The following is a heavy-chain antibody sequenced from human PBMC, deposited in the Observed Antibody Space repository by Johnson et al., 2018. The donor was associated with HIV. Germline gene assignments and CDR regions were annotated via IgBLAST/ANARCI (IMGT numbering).Heavy chain of an antibody. Sequence: QMLLVESGGGLVKPGGSLRLSCAASGFTFSDYYMSWIRQAPGKGLEWVSGISASGGSTYDADSVKGRFTISRDNSKNTLYLQMNSLRAGDTAVYYCASGHMWSAFWGQGTMVTVSS. CDR1: GFTFSDYY. D-gene: IGHD2-21*01. J-gene: IGHJ3*01. CDR3: ASGHMWSAF. V-gene: IGHV3-11*04. CDR2: ISASGGST.